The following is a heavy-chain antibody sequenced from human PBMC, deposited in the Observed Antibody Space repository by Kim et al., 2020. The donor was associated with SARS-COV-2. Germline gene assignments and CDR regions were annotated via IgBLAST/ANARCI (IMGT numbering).Heavy chain of an antibody. Sequence: PSLKSRVTISVDTSKNQFSLKLSSVTAADTAVYYCARTKRSGYDLGYFDYWGQGTLVTVSS. D-gene: IGHD5-12*01. J-gene: IGHJ4*02. CDR3: ARTKRSGYDLGYFDY. V-gene: IGHV4-34*01.